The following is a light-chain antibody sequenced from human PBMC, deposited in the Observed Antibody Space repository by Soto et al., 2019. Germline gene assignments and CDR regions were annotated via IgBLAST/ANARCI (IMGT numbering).Light chain of an antibody. CDR3: QQSYSTRPT. CDR1: QYISNY. CDR2: TAS. Sequence: DITMSQSPSSLSASVGDRVTITCRASQYISNYLNWYQQKSGTAPKLLIHTASTLQSGVPSRFSGRGSGPDFPLTISSVQPDDFAIYFCQQSYSTRPTFGQGTTLEIK. V-gene: IGKV1-39*01. J-gene: IGKJ2*01.